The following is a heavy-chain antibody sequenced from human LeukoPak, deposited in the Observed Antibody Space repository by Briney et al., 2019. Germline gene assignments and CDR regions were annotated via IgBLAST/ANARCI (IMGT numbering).Heavy chain of an antibody. J-gene: IGHJ3*02. V-gene: IGHV4-59*08. CDR2: IYDSGST. Sequence: SETLSLTCTVSGGSISSYYWSWIRQPPGKGLEWIGYIYDSGSTNYNPSLKSRVTISVDTSKNQFSLNLNSVTAADTTVYYCARQRRGDIWGQGTMVTVSS. CDR3: ARQRRGDI. CDR1: GGSISSYY.